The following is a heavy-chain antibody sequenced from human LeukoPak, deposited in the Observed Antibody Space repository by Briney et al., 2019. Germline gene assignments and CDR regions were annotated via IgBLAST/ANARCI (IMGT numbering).Heavy chain of an antibody. CDR2: ISWNSGSI. Sequence: PGGSLRLSCAASGFTFDDYAMHWVRQAPGKGLEWVSGISWNSGSIGYADSVKGRFTISRDNAKNSLYLQMNSLRAEDTALYYCAKDRGDYGDYESAFDYWGQGTLVTVSP. J-gene: IGHJ4*02. V-gene: IGHV3-9*01. CDR3: AKDRGDYGDYESAFDY. D-gene: IGHD4-17*01. CDR1: GFTFDDYA.